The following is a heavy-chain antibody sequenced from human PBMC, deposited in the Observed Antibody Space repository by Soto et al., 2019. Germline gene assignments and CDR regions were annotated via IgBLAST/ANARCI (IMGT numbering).Heavy chain of an antibody. CDR3: AHRTTTVTWWFDP. D-gene: IGHD4-17*01. J-gene: IGHJ5*02. CDR2: IYLDDDK. Sequence: QITLKESGPTLVKPTQHLTLTCTFSGVSLTTSGVGVGWIRHPPGKALEWLALIYLDDDKRYSPSLNSRLTITKDTSKTQVVLTMTNMDPADTATYFCAHRTTTVTWWFDPWGQGTLVTVSS. CDR1: GVSLTTSGVG. V-gene: IGHV2-5*02.